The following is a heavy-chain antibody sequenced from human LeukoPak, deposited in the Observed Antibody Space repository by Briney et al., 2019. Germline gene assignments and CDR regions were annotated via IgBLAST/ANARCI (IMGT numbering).Heavy chain of an antibody. J-gene: IGHJ4*02. D-gene: IGHD1-26*01. V-gene: IGHV4-4*09. CDR2: IDPTGLT. Sequence: SETLTLTCTVSGGSISGHYWSWIRQSPGKGLEWIGYIDPTGLTSYNPSLNSRVTISEDTSKNQFSLKVRSVTTADTAVYFCARQTPYSGNHYFDYWGQGALVTVSS. CDR3: ARQTPYSGNHYFDY. CDR1: GGSISGHY.